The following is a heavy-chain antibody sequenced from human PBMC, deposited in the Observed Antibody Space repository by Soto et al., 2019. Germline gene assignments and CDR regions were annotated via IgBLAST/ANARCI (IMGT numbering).Heavy chain of an antibody. CDR3: ARHEYADYGWFYP. D-gene: IGHD4-17*01. J-gene: IGHJ5*02. CDR1: GGSISSYY. CDR2: IYYSGST. V-gene: IGHV4-59*08. Sequence: QVQLQQWGAGLLKPSETLSLTCTVSGGSISSYYWSWIRQPPGKGLEWIGYIYYSGSTNYNPSLKSRVTISVHTSKNQCSLELSSVTAADTAVYYCARHEYADYGWFYPWGQGTLVTVSS.